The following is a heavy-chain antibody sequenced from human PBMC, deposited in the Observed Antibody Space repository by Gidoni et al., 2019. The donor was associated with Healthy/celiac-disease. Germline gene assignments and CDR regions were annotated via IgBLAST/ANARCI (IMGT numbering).Heavy chain of an antibody. CDR3: AKGPFWSGWDNAFDI. CDR1: GFTFRSYG. Sequence: QVQLVASGCGVVQPGMSLRLSCAASGFTFRSYGMHWVRQAPGKGLEWVAVISYDGSNKYYADSVKGRFTISRDNSKNTLYLQMNSLRAEDTAVYYCAKGPFWSGWDNAFDIWGQGTMVTVSS. D-gene: IGHD3-3*01. CDR2: ISYDGSNK. J-gene: IGHJ3*02. V-gene: IGHV3-30*18.